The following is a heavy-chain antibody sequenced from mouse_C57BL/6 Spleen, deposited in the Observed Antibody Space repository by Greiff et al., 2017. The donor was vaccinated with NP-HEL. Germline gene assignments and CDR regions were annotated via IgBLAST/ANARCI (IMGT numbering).Heavy chain of an antibody. V-gene: IGHV1-64*01. CDR1: GYTLTSYW. J-gene: IGHJ4*01. D-gene: IGHD1-1*01. Sequence: QVQLQQPGAELVKPGASVKLSCKASGYTLTSYWMHWVKQRPGQGLEWIGMIHPNSGSTNYNEKFKSKATLTVDKSSSTAYMQLSSLTSEDSAVYYCARDTTVVAHYYAMDYWGQGTSVTVSS. CDR2: IHPNSGST. CDR3: ARDTTVVAHYYAMDY.